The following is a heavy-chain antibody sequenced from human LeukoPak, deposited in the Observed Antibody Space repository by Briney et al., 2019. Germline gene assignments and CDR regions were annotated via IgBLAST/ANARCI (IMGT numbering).Heavy chain of an antibody. CDR1: GSSLTELS. J-gene: IGHJ4*02. CDR3: AAGRPYSLLDY. Sequence: GASVKVSCTVFGSSLTELSLYWVRQAPGKGLEWMGGFDVIDGETFYAQKFQGRVTMTEDSSADTAYMELRSLTSDDTALYYCAAGRPYSLLDYWGQGTLVTVSS. D-gene: IGHD5-18*01. CDR2: FDVIDGET. V-gene: IGHV1-24*01.